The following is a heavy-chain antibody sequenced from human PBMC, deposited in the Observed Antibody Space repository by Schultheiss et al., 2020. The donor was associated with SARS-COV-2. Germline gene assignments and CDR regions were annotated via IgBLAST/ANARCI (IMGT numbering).Heavy chain of an antibody. V-gene: IGHV3-74*01. Sequence: GESLKISCAAFGFTFSSYEMNWVRQAPGKGLVWVSRVSTDGTITGYADSVKGRFTISRDNSKNTLYLQMNSLRAEDTAVYYCARERGRALVFNRYYYGMDVWGQGTTVTVSS. CDR3: ARERGRALVFNRYYYGMDV. J-gene: IGHJ6*02. D-gene: IGHD6-6*01. CDR1: GFTFSSYE. CDR2: VSTDGTIT.